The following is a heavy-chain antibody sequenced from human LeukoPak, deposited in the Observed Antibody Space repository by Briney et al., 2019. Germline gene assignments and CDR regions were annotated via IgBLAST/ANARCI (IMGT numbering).Heavy chain of an antibody. CDR3: ARDVGYYYDSSGYRVWAFDI. V-gene: IGHV4-61*02. J-gene: IGHJ3*02. D-gene: IGHD3-22*01. CDR1: GGSISSGSYY. CDR2: IYSSGST. Sequence: SETLSLTCTVSGGSISSGSYYWSWIRQPAGKGLEWIGRIYSSGSTNYNPSLKSRVTTSLDTSKNQFSLKLSSVTAADTAVYYCARDVGYYYDSSGYRVWAFDIWGQGTMVTVSS.